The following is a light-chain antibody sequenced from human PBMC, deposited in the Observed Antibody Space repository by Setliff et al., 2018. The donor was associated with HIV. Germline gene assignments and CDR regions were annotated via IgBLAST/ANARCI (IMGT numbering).Light chain of an antibody. J-gene: IGLJ1*01. Sequence: QSVLTQPASVSGSPGQSFTISCTGASSDVGDYNYFSWYQQHPGKAPKLMIYGVTNRPSGISNRFSGSKSGDTASLTISVLQAEDEADYYCSSYTSSDTPYVFGTGTKVTDL. CDR3: SSYTSSDTPYV. CDR1: SSDVGDYNY. V-gene: IGLV2-14*01. CDR2: GVT.